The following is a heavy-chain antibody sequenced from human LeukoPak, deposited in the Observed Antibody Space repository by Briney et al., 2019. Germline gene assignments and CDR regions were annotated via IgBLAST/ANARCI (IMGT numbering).Heavy chain of an antibody. Sequence: SVKVSCKASGGTFSSYAISWVRQAPGQGLEWMGGIIPIFGTANYAQKFQGRVTITADKSTSTAYMELRSLTSDDTAVYYCARETYSNILTGTDYWGPGTLVTVSS. J-gene: IGHJ4*02. CDR1: GGTFSSYA. CDR2: IIPIFGTA. CDR3: ARETYSNILTGTDY. V-gene: IGHV1-69*06. D-gene: IGHD3-9*01.